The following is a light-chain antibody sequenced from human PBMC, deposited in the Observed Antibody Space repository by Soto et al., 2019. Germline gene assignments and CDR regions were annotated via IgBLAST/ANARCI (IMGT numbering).Light chain of an antibody. CDR2: DVS. CDR3: QQYGSSPRT. CDR1: QRVTSNY. V-gene: IGKV3D-20*01. Sequence: EIVLTQSPATLSLSPGERATLSCGASQRVTSNYLARYQQKPGLAPRLLIYDVSSRATGIPDRFSVSGSGTDFTLTISRLEPEDFAVYFCQQYGSSPRTFGQGTKVEIK. J-gene: IGKJ1*01.